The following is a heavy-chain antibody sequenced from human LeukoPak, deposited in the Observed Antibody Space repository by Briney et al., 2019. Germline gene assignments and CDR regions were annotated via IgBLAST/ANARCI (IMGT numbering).Heavy chain of an antibody. D-gene: IGHD2-21*01. CDR2: IYSGGST. Sequence: GGSLRLSCAASGFTVSSNYMSWVRQAPGKGLEWVSVIYSGGSTYYADSVKGRFTISRDNSKNTLYLQMNSLRAEDTAVYYCARVNGGNLLDYWGQGTLVTVSS. V-gene: IGHV3-53*01. CDR3: ARVNGGNLLDY. CDR1: GFTVSSNY. J-gene: IGHJ4*02.